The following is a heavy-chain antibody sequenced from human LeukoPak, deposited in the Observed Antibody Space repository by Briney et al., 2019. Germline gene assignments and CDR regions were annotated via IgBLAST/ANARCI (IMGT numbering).Heavy chain of an antibody. Sequence: GASVKVSCKASGYTFTTYYMHWVRQAPGQGLEWVGIINPRGGSTTYAQKFQGRVTMTRDMSTSTVYMELSSLKSDDTAVYYCARGGGPGNYPFDFWGQGTLVTVSS. CDR1: GYTFTTYY. CDR3: ARGGGPGNYPFDF. J-gene: IGHJ4*02. V-gene: IGHV1-46*01. CDR2: INPRGGST. D-gene: IGHD1-7*01.